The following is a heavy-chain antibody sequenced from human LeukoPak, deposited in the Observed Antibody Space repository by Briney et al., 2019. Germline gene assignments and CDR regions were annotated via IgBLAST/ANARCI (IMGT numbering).Heavy chain of an antibody. D-gene: IGHD5-18*01. J-gene: IGHJ4*02. CDR3: ARGRVNGYQKAGYYFDY. CDR1: GGSFSGYY. CDR2: INQSGST. V-gene: IGHV4-34*01. Sequence: SETLSLTCAVYGGSFSGYYWSWIRQPPGKGLEWIGEINQSGSTNYNPSLKSRVTISVDTSKNQFSLKLSSVTAADTAVYYCARGRVNGYQKAGYYFDYWGQGTLVTVSS.